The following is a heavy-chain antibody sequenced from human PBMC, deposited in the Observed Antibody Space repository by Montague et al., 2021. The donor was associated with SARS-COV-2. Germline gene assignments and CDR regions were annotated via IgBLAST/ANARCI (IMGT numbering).Heavy chain of an antibody. Sequence: SLRLSCAASRFPLNQHWMHWVRQVPGKGLVWVARIDSTGSGTSYADSVKGRFTVSRDDAENTLYLRMNSLRAEDTAVYYCTSLTLVGPDFWGQGTLVTVSS. CDR1: RFPLNQHW. V-gene: IGHV3-74*01. CDR2: IDSTGSGT. CDR3: TSLTLVGPDF. D-gene: IGHD2-15*01. J-gene: IGHJ4*02.